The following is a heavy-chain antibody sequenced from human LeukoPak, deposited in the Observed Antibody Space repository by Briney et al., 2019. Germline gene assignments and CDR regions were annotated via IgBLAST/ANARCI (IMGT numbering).Heavy chain of an antibody. Sequence: SVKVSCKASGGTFSSCAISWVRPAPGQGLEWMGGIIPIFGTANYAQKFQGRVTITADESTSTAYMELSSLRSEDTAVYYCAKDLPPPSGGFGYWGQGTLVTVSS. CDR3: AKDLPPPSGGFGY. CDR1: GGTFSSCA. V-gene: IGHV1-69*01. J-gene: IGHJ4*02. CDR2: IIPIFGTA. D-gene: IGHD3-10*01.